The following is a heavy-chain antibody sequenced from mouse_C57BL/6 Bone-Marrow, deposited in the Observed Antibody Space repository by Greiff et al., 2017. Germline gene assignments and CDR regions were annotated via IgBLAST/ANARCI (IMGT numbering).Heavy chain of an antibody. V-gene: IGHV14-4*01. D-gene: IGHD1-1*01. CDR1: GFNIKDDY. Sequence: EVQLQQSGAELVRPGASVKLSCTASGFNIKDDYMHWVKQRPEQGLEWIGWIDPENGDTEYASKFQGKATITADTSSNTAYLQLSSLTSEDTAVYYCTWITKVVATGAYWGQGTLVTVSA. CDR2: IDPENGDT. J-gene: IGHJ3*01. CDR3: TWITKVVATGAY.